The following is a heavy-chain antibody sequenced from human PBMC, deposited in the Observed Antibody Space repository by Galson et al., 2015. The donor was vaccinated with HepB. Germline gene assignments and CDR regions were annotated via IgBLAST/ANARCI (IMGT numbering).Heavy chain of an antibody. J-gene: IGHJ3*02. CDR2: IYWDDDK. D-gene: IGHD3-22*01. CDR3: AHRQTVGSSGYYGDAFDI. Sequence: PALVKPTQTLRLTCTLSGFSLSTRGVGVGWIRQPPGKALEWLALIYWDDDKRSSLSLKSTLTITTDTSKNQGVLIMTNMDPVDTATYYCAHRQTVGSSGYYGDAFDIWGQGTMVTVSS. V-gene: IGHV2-5*02. CDR1: GFSLSTRGVG.